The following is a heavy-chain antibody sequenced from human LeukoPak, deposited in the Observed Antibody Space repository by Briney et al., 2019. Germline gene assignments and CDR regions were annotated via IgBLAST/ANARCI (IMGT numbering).Heavy chain of an antibody. Sequence: GRSLRLSCAASGFTLDDYAMHWVRQAPGKGLEWVSGISWNSGSIDYAVSVKGRFTISRDNAKNSLSLQMNSLRPEDTAFYYCAKGTGRYWTFFDYWGQGTLVTVSS. D-gene: IGHD1-26*01. CDR2: ISWNSGSI. J-gene: IGHJ4*02. CDR3: AKGTGRYWTFFDY. V-gene: IGHV3-9*01. CDR1: GFTLDDYA.